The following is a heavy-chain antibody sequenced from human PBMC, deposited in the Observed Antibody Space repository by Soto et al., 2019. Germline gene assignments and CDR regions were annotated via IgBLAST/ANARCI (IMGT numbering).Heavy chain of an antibody. Sequence: SETLSLTCIVSGGPITSYHWSWIRQFPGKGLEWIAYTSYTGNTNYNPSLKSRVTTSMDTSKNQLSLKLTSMTAADTAVYYCARESSGSGWYESRSYGMDVWGQGTTVTVSS. V-gene: IGHV4-59*01. CDR3: ARESSGSGWYESRSYGMDV. CDR1: GGPITSYH. J-gene: IGHJ6*02. D-gene: IGHD6-19*01. CDR2: TSYTGNT.